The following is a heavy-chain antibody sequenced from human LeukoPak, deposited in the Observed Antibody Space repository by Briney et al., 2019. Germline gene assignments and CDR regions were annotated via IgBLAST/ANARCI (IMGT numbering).Heavy chain of an antibody. D-gene: IGHD5-18*01. CDR1: GGTFSSYA. J-gene: IGHJ4*02. Sequence: ASVKVSCKASGGTFSSYAISWVRQAPGQGLEWMGGIIPIFGTANYAQEFQGRVTITADESTSTAYMELSSLRSEDTAVYYCARSYGYGTNFDYWGQGTLVTVSS. CDR3: ARSYGYGTNFDY. V-gene: IGHV1-69*13. CDR2: IIPIFGTA.